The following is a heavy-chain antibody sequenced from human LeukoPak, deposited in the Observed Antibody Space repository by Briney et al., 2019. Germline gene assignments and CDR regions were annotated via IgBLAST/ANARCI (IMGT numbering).Heavy chain of an antibody. V-gene: IGHV4-34*01. CDR3: ARVRQKKNYGGNAFDI. J-gene: IGHJ3*02. CDR2: INHSGST. D-gene: IGHD4-17*01. Sequence: SETLSLTCAVYGGSFSGYYWSWIRQPPGKGLEWIGEINHSGSTNYNPSLKSRVTISVDTSKNQFSLKLSSVTAADTAVYYCARVRQKKNYGGNAFDIWGQGTMVTVSS. CDR1: GGSFSGYY.